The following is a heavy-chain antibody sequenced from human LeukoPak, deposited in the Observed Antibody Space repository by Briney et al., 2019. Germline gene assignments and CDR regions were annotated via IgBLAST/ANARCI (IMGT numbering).Heavy chain of an antibody. V-gene: IGHV3-30*18. J-gene: IGHJ4*02. CDR1: GFTFSRSG. CDR2: ISYGGSNK. Sequence: GRSLRLSCAASGFTFSRSGMHWVRQAPGKGLEWVAVISYGGSNKNYADSVKGRFTISRDNSKNTLYLQMHSLRPEGAAVYYCAKERATETRRLDYWGQGTLVTVSS. CDR3: AKERATETRRLDY.